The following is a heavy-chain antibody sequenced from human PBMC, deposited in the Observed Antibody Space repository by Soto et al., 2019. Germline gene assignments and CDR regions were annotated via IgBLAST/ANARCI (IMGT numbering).Heavy chain of an antibody. CDR2: ISSSSSTI. CDR1: GFTFSSYS. Sequence: PGGSLRLSCAASGFTFSSYSMNWVRQAPGKGLEWVSYISSSSSTIYYADSVKGRFTISRDNAKNSLYLQMNSLRDEDTAVYYCARDTCTTGVCRQGFDYWGQGTLVTVSS. D-gene: IGHD2-8*01. J-gene: IGHJ4*02. V-gene: IGHV3-48*02. CDR3: ARDTCTTGVCRQGFDY.